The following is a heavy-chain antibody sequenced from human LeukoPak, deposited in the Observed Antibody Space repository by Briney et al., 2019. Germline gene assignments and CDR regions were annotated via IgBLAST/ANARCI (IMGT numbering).Heavy chain of an antibody. J-gene: IGHJ5*02. Sequence: PGGSLRLSCAASGFTVSSNYMTWVRQAPGQGLEWVSGISGSGGSIDYADSVKGRFTIDRDNSKNTLHLQMNSLRAEDTAVYYCARVGSSISRHWFDPWGQGTLVTVSS. CDR1: GFTVSSNY. V-gene: IGHV3-23*01. CDR2: ISGSGGSI. D-gene: IGHD6-13*01. CDR3: ARVGSSISRHWFDP.